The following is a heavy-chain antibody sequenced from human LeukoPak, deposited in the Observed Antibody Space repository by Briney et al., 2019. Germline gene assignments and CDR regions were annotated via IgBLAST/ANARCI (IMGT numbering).Heavy chain of an antibody. D-gene: IGHD3-22*01. J-gene: IGHJ4*02. CDR1: GGSISSSSYY. V-gene: IGHV4-39*07. Sequence: SETLSLTCTVSGGSISSSSYYWGWIRQPPGKGLEWVGSIYYSGSTYYNPSLKSRVTISVDTSKNQFSLKLSSVTAADTAVYYCARVGDYYDSSGALGYWGQGTLVTVSS. CDR2: IYYSGST. CDR3: ARVGDYYDSSGALGY.